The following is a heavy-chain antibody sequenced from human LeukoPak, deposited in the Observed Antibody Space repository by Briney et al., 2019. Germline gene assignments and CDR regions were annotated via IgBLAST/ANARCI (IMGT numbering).Heavy chain of an antibody. J-gene: IGHJ4*02. V-gene: IGHV3-53*01. CDR3: ARDLPFDY. CDR2: IYSGGST. CDR1: GFTFSSYS. Sequence: GGSLRLSCAASGFTFSSYSMNWVRQAPGKGLEWVSVIYSGGSTYYADSVKGRFTISRDNSKNTLYLQMNSLRAEDTAVYCCARDLPFDYWGQGTLVTVSS.